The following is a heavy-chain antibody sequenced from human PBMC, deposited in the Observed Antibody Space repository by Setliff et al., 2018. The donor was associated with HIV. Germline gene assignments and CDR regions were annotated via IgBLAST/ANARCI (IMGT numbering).Heavy chain of an antibody. Sequence: ASVKVSCKASGYIFISYGFSWVRQAPGQGLEWMGWVSAYNGNTNYAQKLQGRVTMTTDTSTSTVYMELRNLRSDDTAVYYCARAPKRVYYYGSGTYLHDAFDLWGQVTMVTVSS. D-gene: IGHD3-10*01. CDR3: ARAPKRVYYYGSGTYLHDAFDL. CDR1: GYIFISYG. J-gene: IGHJ3*01. V-gene: IGHV1-18*01. CDR2: VSAYNGNT.